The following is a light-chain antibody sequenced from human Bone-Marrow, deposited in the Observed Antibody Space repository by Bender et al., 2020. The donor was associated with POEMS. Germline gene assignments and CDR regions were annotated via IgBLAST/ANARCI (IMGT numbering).Light chain of an antibody. J-gene: IGLJ3*02. Sequence: QSVLTQPPSASGAPGQRVTISCTGSSSNTGSGYDINWYQHLPGTAPKLLIYGYNNRPSGVPDRFSASKSGNTASLTVSGLQAEDEADYYCSSYAGSDNFWVSGGGTKLTVL. V-gene: IGLV1-40*01. CDR1: SSNTGSGYD. CDR2: GYN. CDR3: SSYAGSDNFWV.